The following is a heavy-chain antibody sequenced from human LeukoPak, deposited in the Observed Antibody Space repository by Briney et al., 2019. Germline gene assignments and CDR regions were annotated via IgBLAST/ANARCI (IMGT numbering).Heavy chain of an antibody. CDR1: GYTLTELS. J-gene: IGHJ6*02. CDR2: FDPEDGET. CDR3: AKLTGMVRGVIDYYYGMDV. V-gene: IGHV1-24*01. Sequence: GASVKVSCKVSGYTLTELSMHWVRQAPGKGLEWMGGFDPEDGETIYAQKFQGRVTMTEDTSTDTAYMELSSLRSEDTAVYYCAKLTGMVRGVIDYYYGMDVWGQGTTVTVSS. D-gene: IGHD3-10*01.